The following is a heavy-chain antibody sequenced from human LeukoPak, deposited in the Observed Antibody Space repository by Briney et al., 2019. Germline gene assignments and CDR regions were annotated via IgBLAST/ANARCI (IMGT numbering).Heavy chain of an antibody. J-gene: IGHJ4*02. D-gene: IGHD3-22*01. CDR2: VDGSGAHT. V-gene: IGHV3-23*01. Sequence: GGSLRLSCAASGFTFSAYAMTWVRQAPRKGLEWVVTVDGSGAHTYYAESVKGRFTISRDNSKNTVYLQLNSLRAEDSALFYCAQNGWGPSSGLHNWGQGALVTVSS. CDR3: AQNGWGPSSGLHN. CDR1: GFTFSAYA.